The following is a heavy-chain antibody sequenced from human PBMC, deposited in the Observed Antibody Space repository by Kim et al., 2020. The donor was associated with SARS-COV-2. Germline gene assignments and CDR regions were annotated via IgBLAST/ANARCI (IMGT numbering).Heavy chain of an antibody. D-gene: IGHD1-26*01. Sequence: GGSLRLSCAASGFIFTNYGLSWVRQAPGKGLEWVSAIGGSVRSTYYADSVKGRFTISRDNSKNVFYLQMNSLRADDTAVYYCARFIVGTTFDYWGQGTLVSVSS. V-gene: IGHV3-23*01. CDR3: ARFIVGTTFDY. J-gene: IGHJ4*02. CDR2: IGGSVRST. CDR1: GFIFTNYG.